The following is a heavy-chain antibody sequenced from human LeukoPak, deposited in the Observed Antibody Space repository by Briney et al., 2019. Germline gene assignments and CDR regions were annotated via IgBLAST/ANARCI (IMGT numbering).Heavy chain of an antibody. Sequence: PGGSLRLSCAASGFTFNSYGINWVRQAPGKGLEWVSFISSSGNYIYYADSVRGRFTISRDNDKSSLYLQMNSLRAEDTAVYYCARRVVVVEAATDAFDIWGQGTMVTVSS. CDR3: ARRVVVVEAATDAFDI. CDR2: ISSSGNYI. J-gene: IGHJ3*02. D-gene: IGHD2-15*01. CDR1: GFTFNSYG. V-gene: IGHV3-21*01.